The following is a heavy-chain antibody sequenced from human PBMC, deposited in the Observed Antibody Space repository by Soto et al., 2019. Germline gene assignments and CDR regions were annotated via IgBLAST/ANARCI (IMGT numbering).Heavy chain of an antibody. CDR2: TYYRSKWYN. V-gene: IGHV6-1*01. Sequence: SQTLSLTGAISGDSVSSNSASWNLIRQSPSRGLEWLGRTYYRSKWYNDYAVSVKSRITINPDTSKNQFSLQLNSVTPEDTAVYYCARDYYDSSGYYYEYYFDYWGQGTLVTVYS. J-gene: IGHJ4*02. CDR1: GDSVSSNSAS. D-gene: IGHD3-22*01. CDR3: ARDYYDSSGYYYEYYFDY.